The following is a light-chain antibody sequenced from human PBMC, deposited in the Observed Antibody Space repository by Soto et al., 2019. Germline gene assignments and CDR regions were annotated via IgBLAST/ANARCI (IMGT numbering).Light chain of an antibody. J-gene: IGLJ3*02. CDR1: ISDVGAYKY. CDR2: EVS. Sequence: QSVLTQPPSASGSPGQSVTISCTGTISDVGAYKYVSWYQQYPGKAPKLMIYEVSKRPSGVPDRFSGSKSGNTASLTVSGLQAEDEADYYCTSYVGSDIWVFGGGTKVTVL. CDR3: TSYVGSDIWV. V-gene: IGLV2-8*01.